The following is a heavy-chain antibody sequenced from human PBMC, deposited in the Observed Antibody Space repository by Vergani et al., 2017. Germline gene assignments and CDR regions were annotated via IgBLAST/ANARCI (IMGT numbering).Heavy chain of an antibody. CDR1: GFTFSSYS. D-gene: IGHD3-10*01. J-gene: IGHJ6*02. V-gene: IGHV3-21*01. CDR2: ISSSSSYI. Sequence: EVQLVESGGGLVKPGGSLRLSCAASGFTFSSYSMNWVRQAPGKGLEWVSSISSSSSYIYYADSVKGRFTISRDNAKNSLYLQMNSLRAEDTAVYYCARVPPNYYGSGPAEGYYYGMDVWGQGTTVTVSS. CDR3: ARVPPNYYGSGPAEGYYYGMDV.